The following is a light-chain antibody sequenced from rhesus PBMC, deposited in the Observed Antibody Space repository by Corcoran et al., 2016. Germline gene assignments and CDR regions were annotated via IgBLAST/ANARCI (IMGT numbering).Light chain of an antibody. J-gene: IGKJ4*01. CDR3: QQYSSRPLT. CDR2: KAA. Sequence: DIQMTQSPSSLSASVGDTVTITCRASQGISSWLAWYQQKPGKAPKPLSYKAASLQSGVPSRFSGSGSGTDFTLTISSLQSEDFATYYCQQYSSRPLTFGGGTKVEIK. V-gene: IGKV1-22*01. CDR1: QGISSW.